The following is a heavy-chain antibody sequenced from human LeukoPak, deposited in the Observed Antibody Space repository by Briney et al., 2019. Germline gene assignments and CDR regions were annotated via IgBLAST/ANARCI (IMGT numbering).Heavy chain of an antibody. CDR2: IYYSGNT. V-gene: IGHV4-39*01. CDR1: GGSISTSNYY. CDR3: ARQTGSGLFILP. Sequence: SETLSLTCTVSGGSISTSNYYWGWIRQPPGTGLEWIGSIYYSGNTYYNASLKSQVSISIGTSKNQFSLRLTSVTAADTAVYYCARQTGSGLFILPGGQGTLVTVSS. J-gene: IGHJ4*02. D-gene: IGHD3/OR15-3a*01.